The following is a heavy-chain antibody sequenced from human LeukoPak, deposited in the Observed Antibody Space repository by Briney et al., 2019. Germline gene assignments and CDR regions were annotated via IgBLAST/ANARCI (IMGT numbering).Heavy chain of an antibody. Sequence: PGGSLRLSCAASGFTFSSYGMHWVRQAPGKGLEWVAVISYDGSNKYYADSVKGRFTISRDNSKNTLYLQMNSLRAEDTAVYYCAPIIAVAGWTLDYWGQGTLVTVSS. CDR1: GFTFSSYG. V-gene: IGHV3-30*03. D-gene: IGHD6-19*01. CDR3: APIIAVAGWTLDY. J-gene: IGHJ4*02. CDR2: ISYDGSNK.